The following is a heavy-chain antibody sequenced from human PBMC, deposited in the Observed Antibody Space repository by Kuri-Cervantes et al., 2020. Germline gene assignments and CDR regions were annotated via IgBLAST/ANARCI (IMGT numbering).Heavy chain of an antibody. Sequence: ETLSLTCAASGFTVSSNYMSWVRQAPGKGLEWVSVIYSGGSTYYADSVKGRFTISRDNSKNTLYLQMNSLRAEDTAVYYCARGQRGYSYASYYYYGMDVWGQGTTVTVSS. CDR1: GFTVSSNY. J-gene: IGHJ6*02. V-gene: IGHV3-53*01. CDR3: ARGQRGYSYASYYYYGMDV. CDR2: IYSGGST. D-gene: IGHD5-18*01.